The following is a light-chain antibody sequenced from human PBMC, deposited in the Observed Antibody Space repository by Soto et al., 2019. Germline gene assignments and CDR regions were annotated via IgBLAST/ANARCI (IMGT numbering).Light chain of an antibody. CDR2: DAS. CDR1: QSVTTR. V-gene: IGKV3-11*01. CDR3: QQRSTWPQT. J-gene: IGKJ1*01. Sequence: EIVLTQSPATLSLSPGERATLSCRASQSVTTRLGWYQQKPGQAPRLLIYDASNSATGIPDRFSGSGSGTDFTLTISSLEPEDSAVYYCQQRSTWPQTFGQGTKVEIK.